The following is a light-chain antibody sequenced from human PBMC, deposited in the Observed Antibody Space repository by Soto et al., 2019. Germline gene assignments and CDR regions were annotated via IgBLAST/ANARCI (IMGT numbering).Light chain of an antibody. CDR3: GTWDGRLSAWV. V-gene: IGLV1-51*01. CDR2: DDN. CDR1: SSIIENNY. Sequence: QSVLTQPPSVSAAPGQKVTISCSGSSSIIENNYISWYQQLPGTAPKLPIYDDNVRPSGIPDRFSGSKSGTSATLGITGLQTGDEADYYCGTWDGRLSAWVFGGGTKLTVL. J-gene: IGLJ3*02.